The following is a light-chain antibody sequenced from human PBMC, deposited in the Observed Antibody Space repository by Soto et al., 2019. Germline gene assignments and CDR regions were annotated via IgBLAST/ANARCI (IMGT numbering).Light chain of an antibody. Sequence: QSVLTQPPSVSAAPGQKVTISCSGSSSNIGINYVSWYQQLPGTAPKLLIYENNKRPSGIPDRFSGSKSGTSATLGITGLQAGDEADYYCGTWDTSLSRVFGTGNKVTVL. CDR1: SSNIGINY. CDR2: ENN. V-gene: IGLV1-51*02. J-gene: IGLJ1*01. CDR3: GTWDTSLSRV.